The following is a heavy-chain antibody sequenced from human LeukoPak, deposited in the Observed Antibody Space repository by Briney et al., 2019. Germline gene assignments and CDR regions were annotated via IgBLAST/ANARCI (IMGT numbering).Heavy chain of an antibody. Sequence: PGRSLRLSCAASGFTFYDYAMHWVRQAPGKGLEWVSLISGDGGSTYYADSVKGRFTISRDNSKNSLYLQMNSLRTEDTALYYCAKDYYDSSGYMVHFDYWGQGTLVTVSS. CDR3: AKDYYDSSGYMVHFDY. V-gene: IGHV3-43*02. CDR1: GFTFYDYA. CDR2: ISGDGGST. J-gene: IGHJ4*02. D-gene: IGHD3-22*01.